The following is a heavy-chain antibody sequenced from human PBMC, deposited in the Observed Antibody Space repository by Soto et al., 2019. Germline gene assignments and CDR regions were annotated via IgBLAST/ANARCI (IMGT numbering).Heavy chain of an antibody. V-gene: IGHV3-23*01. D-gene: IGHD6-13*01. J-gene: IGHJ4*02. CDR1: GITFSNYA. CDR3: ARGFYDSSWYNPALLGY. CDR2: VSGSGGNA. Sequence: GGSLRLSCAASGITFSNYAMSWVRQAPGKGLEWVSSVSGSGGNAYYGDSVKGRFTISRDDSKNTLYLQMNSLRAEDTAMYYCARGFYDSSWYNPALLGYWGQGTLVTVSS.